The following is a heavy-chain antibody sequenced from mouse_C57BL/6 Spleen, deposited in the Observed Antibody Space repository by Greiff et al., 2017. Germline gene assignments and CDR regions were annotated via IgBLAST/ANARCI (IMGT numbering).Heavy chain of an antibody. CDR3: ARPYYGSRYYFDY. J-gene: IGHJ2*01. CDR1: GFTFSDYG. D-gene: IGHD1-1*01. CDR2: ISSGSSTI. V-gene: IGHV5-17*01. Sequence: EVQLVESGGGLVKPGGSLKLSCAASGFTFSDYGMHWVRQAPEKGLEWVAYISSGSSTIYYADTVKGRFTISRDHAKNTLFLQMTSLRSEDTAMXYCARPYYGSRYYFDYWGTGTTLTVSS.